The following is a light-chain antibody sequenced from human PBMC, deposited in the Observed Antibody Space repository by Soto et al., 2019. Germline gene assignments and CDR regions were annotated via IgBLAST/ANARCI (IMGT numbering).Light chain of an antibody. CDR3: HQYGISPPRT. V-gene: IGKV3-20*01. CDR2: GAS. J-gene: IGKJ1*01. Sequence: EIVLTESPGILSLSPGERATLSCRASQSVSSNYLAWYQQKPGQAPRLLIYGASSRATGIPDRFSGGGSGTDFTLTIGRLEPEDFAVYYCHQYGISPPRTFGQGTKVDIK. CDR1: QSVSSNY.